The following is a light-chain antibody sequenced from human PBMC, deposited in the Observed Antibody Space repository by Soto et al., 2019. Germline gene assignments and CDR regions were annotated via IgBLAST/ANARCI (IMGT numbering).Light chain of an antibody. CDR2: AAS. CDR1: QGLSTY. V-gene: IGKV1-12*02. Sequence: DIQMTQSPSSVSASVGDRVTITCRASQGLSTYLAWYQQKPGKAPKLLIYAASNLQSGVPSRFSGCGSGTDFTLTISSLQPEDFASYYCLSGHSRPFGGGTKVEIK. J-gene: IGKJ4*01. CDR3: LSGHSRP.